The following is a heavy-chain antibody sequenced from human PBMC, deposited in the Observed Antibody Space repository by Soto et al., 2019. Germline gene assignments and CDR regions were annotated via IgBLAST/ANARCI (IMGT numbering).Heavy chain of an antibody. Sequence: VGSLRLSCAASEFTFSRNWMSWVRQAPGKGLEWVANIKQDGSEKHYLDSVKGRFTISRDNAKNSLYLQMNSLRAEDTAVYYCAKRPHDSTGYYYFDYWGQGTLVTVSS. CDR2: IKQDGSEK. J-gene: IGHJ4*02. D-gene: IGHD3-22*01. CDR1: EFTFSRNW. CDR3: AKRPHDSTGYYYFDY. V-gene: IGHV3-7*03.